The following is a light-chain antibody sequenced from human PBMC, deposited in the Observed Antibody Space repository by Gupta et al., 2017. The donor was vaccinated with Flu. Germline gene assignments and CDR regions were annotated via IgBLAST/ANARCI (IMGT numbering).Light chain of an antibody. V-gene: IGKV1-9*01. CDR1: QGITSY. CDR3: QQVHTYPLT. Sequence: PSFLSASVGDRVIITCRASQGITSYLAWYQQRPGKAPNLLIYDIPTLQAGVPSRFSGSGSGTEFTLTISSLQPEDFATYYCQQVHTYPLTFGGGTKVEIK. J-gene: IGKJ4*01. CDR2: DIP.